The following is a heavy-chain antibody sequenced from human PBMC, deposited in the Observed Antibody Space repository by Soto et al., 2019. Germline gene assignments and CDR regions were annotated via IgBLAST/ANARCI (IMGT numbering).Heavy chain of an antibody. Sequence: QMQLVESGGGVVQPGTSLRLSCVGSGFTFSSYAIHWVRQTPGKGLEWLAVIWYDGINKFHTDSVKGLFAISRDNSNNQVYMTMNSLTAEDTALYYCARATFPHDCSGVTCYSWIHPWGQGTLVTVSS. CDR3: ARATFPHDCSGVTCYSWIHP. V-gene: IGHV3-33*01. CDR2: IWYDGINK. CDR1: GFTFSSYA. J-gene: IGHJ5*02. D-gene: IGHD2-15*01.